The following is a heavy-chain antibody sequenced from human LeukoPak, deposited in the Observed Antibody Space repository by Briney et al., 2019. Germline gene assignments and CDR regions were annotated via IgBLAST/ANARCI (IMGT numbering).Heavy chain of an antibody. V-gene: IGHV3-48*03. CDR1: GFTFSSYE. D-gene: IGHD3-10*01. CDR2: ISSSGSTI. CDR3: ARRGITPDY. J-gene: IGHJ4*02. Sequence: GGSLRLSCAASGFTFSSYEMNWVRQPPGKGLEWVSYISSSGSTIYYADSVKGRFTISRDNAKNSLYLQMNSLRAEDTAVYYRARRGITPDYWGQGTLVTVSS.